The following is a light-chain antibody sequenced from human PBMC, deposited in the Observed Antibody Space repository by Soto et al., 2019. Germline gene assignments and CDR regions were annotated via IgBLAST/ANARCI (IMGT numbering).Light chain of an antibody. V-gene: IGLV2-14*01. CDR1: SSDIGGYKF. CDR3: SSYTSSRTLG. J-gene: IGLJ2*01. Sequence: QSALTQPASVSGSPGQSITISCTGTSSDIGGYKFVSWYQQHPGKAPKLMIYEVSNRPSGVSNRLSGSKSGNAASLTISGLQAEDEADYYCSSYTSSRTLGFGGGTKVTVL. CDR2: EVS.